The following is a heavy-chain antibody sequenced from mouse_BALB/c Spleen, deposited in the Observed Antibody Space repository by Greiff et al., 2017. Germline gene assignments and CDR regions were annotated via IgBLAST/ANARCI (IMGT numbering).Heavy chain of an antibody. CDR3: ARAGNYRYDDPFDY. D-gene: IGHD2-14*01. Sequence: DVMLVESGGGLVKPGGSLKLSCAASGFTFSSYAMSWVRQTPEKRLEWVASISSGGSTYYPDSVKGRFTISRDNARNILYLQMSSLRSEDTAMYYCARAGNYRYDDPFDYWGQGTTLTVSS. V-gene: IGHV5-6-5*01. CDR2: ISSGGST. J-gene: IGHJ2*01. CDR1: GFTFSSYA.